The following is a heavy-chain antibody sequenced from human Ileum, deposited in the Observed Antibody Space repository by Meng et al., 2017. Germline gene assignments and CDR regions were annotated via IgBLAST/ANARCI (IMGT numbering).Heavy chain of an antibody. Sequence: GGSLRLSCEASGYTFGPFWMHWVRQAPGKGLVWVSHMNADGTRTLYADSVKGRFTISRDNAKNTLYLQMNSLRVEDTAVYYCVRDRGFPDSFDIWGQGTMVTVSS. J-gene: IGHJ3*02. CDR1: GYTFGPFW. D-gene: IGHD5-24*01. CDR2: MNADGTRT. V-gene: IGHV3-74*01. CDR3: VRDRGFPDSFDI.